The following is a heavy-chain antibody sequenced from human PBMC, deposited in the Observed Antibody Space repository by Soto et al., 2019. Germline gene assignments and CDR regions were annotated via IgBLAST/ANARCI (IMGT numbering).Heavy chain of an antibody. CDR3: ARLSSHWFDP. J-gene: IGHJ5*02. CDR2: IYYSGST. V-gene: IGHV4-59*08. D-gene: IGHD6-13*01. Sequence: QVQLQESGPGLVKPSETLSLTCTVSGGSISSYYWSWIRQPPGKGLEWIGYIYYSGSTNYNPSLKRRVTLSVDTSKNRCSLKLTSVTAADTAVYSCARLSSHWFDPWGQGSLVTVSS. CDR1: GGSISSYY.